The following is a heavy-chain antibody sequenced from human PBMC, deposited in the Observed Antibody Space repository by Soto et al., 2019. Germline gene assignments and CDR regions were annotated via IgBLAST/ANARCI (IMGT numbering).Heavy chain of an antibody. CDR1: GGTFSSYT. D-gene: IGHD2-15*01. V-gene: IGHV1-69*04. CDR2: IILILGIA. J-gene: IGHJ3*02. CDR3: ARDLDEGGNTPGDAFDI. Sequence: EASVKVSFKASGGTFSSYTISWVRQAPGQGLEWMGRIILILGIANYAQKFQGRVTITADKSTSKAYMELSRLRSEDTAVYYCARDLDEGGNTPGDAFDIWGQAKMVTVSS.